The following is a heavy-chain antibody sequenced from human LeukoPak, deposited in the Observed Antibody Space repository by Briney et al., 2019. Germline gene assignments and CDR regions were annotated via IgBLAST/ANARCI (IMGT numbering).Heavy chain of an antibody. CDR2: INPSSGGT. CDR3: ARTYSGSLRGDY. D-gene: IGHD1-26*01. Sequence: ASVKVSCKASGYTFTGYYMHWVRQAPGQGLEWMGWINPSSGGTSYAQNFQGRVTMTRDTSISAAYMELNSPRSDDTAVYYCARTYSGSLRGDYWGQGTLVTVSS. J-gene: IGHJ4*02. CDR1: GYTFTGYY. V-gene: IGHV1-2*02.